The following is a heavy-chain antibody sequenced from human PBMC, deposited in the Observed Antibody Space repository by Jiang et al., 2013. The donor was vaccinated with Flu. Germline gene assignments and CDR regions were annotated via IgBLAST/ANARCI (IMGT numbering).Heavy chain of an antibody. V-gene: IGHV3-7*03. J-gene: IGHJ4*02. CDR3: ARGGGHDLGDY. CDR1: GFTFSNFW. D-gene: IGHD4-23*01. CDR2: VKYDGSDK. Sequence: QLLESGGALVQPGGSLRLSCAASGFTFSNFWMAWVRQAPGKGLEWVASVKYDGSDKDYVDSVKGRFTISRDNAKKSLFLQMNSLRAEDTAVFYCARGGGHDLGDYWGQGTLVAVSS.